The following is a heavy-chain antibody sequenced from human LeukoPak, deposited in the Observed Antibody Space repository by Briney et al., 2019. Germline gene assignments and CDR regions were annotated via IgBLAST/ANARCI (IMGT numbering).Heavy chain of an antibody. Sequence: PSETLSLTCTVSGGSISSYYWSWIRQPPGKGLEWIGYTYYSGSTNYNPSLKSRVTISVDTSKNQFSLKLSSVTAADTAVYYCARAKLIGYYYDSSGYYFDYWGQGTLVTVSS. CDR2: TYYSGST. CDR3: ARAKLIGYYYDSSGYYFDY. J-gene: IGHJ4*02. D-gene: IGHD3-22*01. V-gene: IGHV4-59*01. CDR1: GGSISSYY.